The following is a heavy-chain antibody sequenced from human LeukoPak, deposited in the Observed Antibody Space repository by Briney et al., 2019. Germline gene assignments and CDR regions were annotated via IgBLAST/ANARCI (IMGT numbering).Heavy chain of an antibody. D-gene: IGHD3-10*01. CDR1: GFTFSSYS. J-gene: IGHJ4*02. CDR3: ARDLFSVTMVRGEDDIDY. Sequence: GGSLRLSCAASGFTFSSYSMNWVRQAPGKGLEWVSSISSSSSYIYYADSVKGRFTISRDNAKNSLYLQMNSLRAEDTAVYYCARDLFSVTMVRGEDDIDYWGQGTLVTVSS. V-gene: IGHV3-21*01. CDR2: ISSSSSYI.